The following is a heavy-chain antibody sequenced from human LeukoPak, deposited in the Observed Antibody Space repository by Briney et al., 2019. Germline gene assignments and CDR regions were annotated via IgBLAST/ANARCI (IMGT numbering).Heavy chain of an antibody. V-gene: IGHV3-23*01. Sequence: GGSLRPSCAASGFTFSSYAMSWVRQAPGKGLEWVSAISGSGGSIYYADSMKGRFTISRDNAKNSLYLQMNSLRAEDTAVYYCARGTGAFDIWGQGTVVTVSS. CDR3: ARGTGAFDI. D-gene: IGHD2-8*02. CDR2: ISGSGGSI. J-gene: IGHJ3*02. CDR1: GFTFSSYA.